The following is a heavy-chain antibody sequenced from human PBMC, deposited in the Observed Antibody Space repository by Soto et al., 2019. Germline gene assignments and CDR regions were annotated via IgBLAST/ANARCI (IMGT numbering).Heavy chain of an antibody. CDR1: GGSISSSSYY. Sequence: SETLSLTCTVSGGSISSSSYYWGWIRQPPGKGLEWIGSIYYSGSTYYNPSLKSRVTISVDTSKNQFSLKLSSVTAADTAVYYCARISYDILTGRLSYYFDYWGQGTLVTVSS. CDR2: IYYSGST. CDR3: ARISYDILTGRLSYYFDY. J-gene: IGHJ4*02. D-gene: IGHD3-9*01. V-gene: IGHV4-39*01.